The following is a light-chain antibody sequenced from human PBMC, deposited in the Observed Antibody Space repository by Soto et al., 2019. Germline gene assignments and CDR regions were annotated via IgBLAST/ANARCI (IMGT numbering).Light chain of an antibody. J-gene: IGKJ4*01. Sequence: DIQMTQSPSSVSASVGDRVTITCRASQDITNKLAWYQQKPGQAPNLLIYASTSLRSGVPSRFSGGGSGTDVTLTISSLQPEDFATYYCQQANSFPLTFGGGTKVDIK. CDR2: AST. CDR1: QDITNK. V-gene: IGKV1-12*01. CDR3: QQANSFPLT.